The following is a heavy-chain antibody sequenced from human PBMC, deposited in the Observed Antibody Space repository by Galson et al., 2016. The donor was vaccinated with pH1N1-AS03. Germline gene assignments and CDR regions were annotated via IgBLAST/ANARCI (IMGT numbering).Heavy chain of an antibody. CDR3: AREVSYGSGRRDVFDF. J-gene: IGHJ3*01. CDR2: IIPMIGTA. D-gene: IGHD3-10*01. V-gene: IGHV1-69*13. Sequence: SVKVSCKASGGAFSSDGISWVRQAPGQGPEWMGGIIPMIGTASYAQKFQGRVTITADESTSTAYMEMRSLTSEDTAVYYCAREVSYGSGRRDVFDFWGQGTMVAVSS. CDR1: GGAFSSDG.